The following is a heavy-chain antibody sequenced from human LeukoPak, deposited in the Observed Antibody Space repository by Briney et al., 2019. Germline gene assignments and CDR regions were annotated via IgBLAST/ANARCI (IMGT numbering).Heavy chain of an antibody. J-gene: IGHJ4*02. CDR1: GFTFSSYW. Sequence: GGSLRLSCAASGFTFSSYWMHWARQAPGKGLVWVSRINSDGSSTSYADSVKGRFTISRDNAKNTLYLQMNSLRAEDTAVYYCARGFGQLWFGELLHYDYWGQGTLVTVSS. V-gene: IGHV3-74*01. CDR2: INSDGSST. CDR3: ARGFGQLWFGELLHYDY. D-gene: IGHD3-10*01.